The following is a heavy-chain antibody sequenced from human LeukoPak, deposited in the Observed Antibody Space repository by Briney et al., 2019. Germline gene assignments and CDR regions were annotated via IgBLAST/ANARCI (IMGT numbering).Heavy chain of an antibody. Sequence: GGSLRLSCEASGFTFSSYAIHWVRQAPGKGLEWVAIISYDESNKYYADSVKGRFTISRDNAKISLYLQMNSLRAEDTAVYYCARDFTAARLGVFDYWGQGTLVTVSS. CDR1: GFTFSSYA. D-gene: IGHD6-6*01. V-gene: IGHV3-30*04. J-gene: IGHJ4*02. CDR2: ISYDESNK. CDR3: ARDFTAARLGVFDY.